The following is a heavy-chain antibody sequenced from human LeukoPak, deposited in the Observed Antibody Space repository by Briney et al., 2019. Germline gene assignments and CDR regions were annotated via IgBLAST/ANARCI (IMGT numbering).Heavy chain of an antibody. CDR1: GGSITSTGSY. CDR3: ARHIGELGLNWFGP. CDR2: TFYRGTT. Sequence: SETLSLTCSVSGGSITSTGSYWGWIRQTPGKGLEWIATTFYRGTTYYNPSLKSRFTISIDTSKNHFSLNLSSVTAADTAVYYCARHIGELGLNWFGPWGQGTLVTVSS. V-gene: IGHV4-39*01. D-gene: IGHD3-16*01. J-gene: IGHJ5*02.